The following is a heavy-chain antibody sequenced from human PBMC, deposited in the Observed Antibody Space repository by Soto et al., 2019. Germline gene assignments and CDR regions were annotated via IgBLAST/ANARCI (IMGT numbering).Heavy chain of an antibody. CDR2: IYYSGNT. J-gene: IGHJ5*02. V-gene: IGHV4-31*03. D-gene: IGHD2-15*01. Sequence: QVQLQESGPGLVKPSQTLSLTCTVSGGSISSTNYFWSWIRQHPGKGLEWIGYIYYSGNTYYNPSLKSRLTISVDTSKNQFSLKLNSVTAADTAVYYCASQDIVDGFFFEPGGQGTLVTVSS. CDR1: GGSISSTNYF. CDR3: ASQDIVDGFFFEP.